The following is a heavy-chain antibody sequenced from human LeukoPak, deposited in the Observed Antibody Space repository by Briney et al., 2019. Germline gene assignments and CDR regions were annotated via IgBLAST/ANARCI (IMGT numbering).Heavy chain of an antibody. V-gene: IGHV3-7*01. CDR3: ARDDTVTTRVGFID. CDR2: IKQDGSEK. D-gene: IGHD4-17*01. Sequence: GGSLRLSCAASGFTFSSYWMSWVRQDPGKGREWVANIKQDGSEKYYVDSAKGPFTISRDNAKNSLYLQMNSLRAEDTAVYYCARDDTVTTRVGFIDWGQGTLVTVSS. CDR1: GFTFSSYW. J-gene: IGHJ4*02.